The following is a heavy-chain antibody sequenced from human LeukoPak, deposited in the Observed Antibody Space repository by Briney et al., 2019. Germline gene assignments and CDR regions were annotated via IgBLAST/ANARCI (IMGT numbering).Heavy chain of an antibody. D-gene: IGHD1-1*01. Sequence: ASVKVSCKASGYTFTGYYIHWVRQAPGQGLEWMGWINPNNGGTNYARGFQGRVTMTRDTSISTAYMELTGLTSDDTAVYYCAKVASTTRRHDAFDIWGQGTMVTVSS. CDR2: INPNNGGT. J-gene: IGHJ3*02. V-gene: IGHV1-2*02. CDR1: GYTFTGYY. CDR3: AKVASTTRRHDAFDI.